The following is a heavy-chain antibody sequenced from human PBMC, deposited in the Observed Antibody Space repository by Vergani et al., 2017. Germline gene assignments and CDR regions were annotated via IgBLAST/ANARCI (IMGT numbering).Heavy chain of an antibody. CDR2: IWYDGSKE. CDR1: GFTLSCHA. V-gene: IGHV3-33*01. CDR3: ARETGDTPSSLDY. Sequence: QVQLEESGGGVVQPGRYLRLSCAGSGFTLSCHAMHWVRQAPGKGLEWVAFIWYDGSKEYYADSVKGRFTITKDISKNTLYLQMNSLRGDDTAVYYWARETGDTPSSLDYWGQGTLGTVSS. D-gene: IGHD1-1*01. J-gene: IGHJ4*02.